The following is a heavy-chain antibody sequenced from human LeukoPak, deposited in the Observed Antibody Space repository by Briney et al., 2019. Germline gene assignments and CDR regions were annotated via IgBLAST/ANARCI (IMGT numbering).Heavy chain of an antibody. CDR2: ISYDGSNK. D-gene: IGHD5-18*01. V-gene: IGHV3-30*04. CDR3: AKEYSRGAY. Sequence: GGSLRLSCAASGFTFSSYAMHWVRQAPGKGLEWVAVISYDGSNKYYADSVKGRFTISRDNSKNTLYLQMNSLRAEDTAVYYCAKEYSRGAYWGQETLVTVSS. J-gene: IGHJ4*02. CDR1: GFTFSSYA.